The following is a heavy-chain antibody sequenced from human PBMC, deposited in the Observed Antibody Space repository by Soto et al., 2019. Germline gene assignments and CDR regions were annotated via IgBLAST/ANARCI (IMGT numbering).Heavy chain of an antibody. CDR1: GFTFSSYA. J-gene: IGHJ5*02. Sequence: PGGSLRLSCAASGFTFSSYAMSWVRQAPGKGLEWVSAISGSGGSTYYADSVKGRFTISRDNSKNTLYLQMNSLRAEDTAVYCCAKDSFEKMAYYYDSSGPSWFDPWGQGTLVTVSS. D-gene: IGHD3-22*01. V-gene: IGHV3-23*01. CDR3: AKDSFEKMAYYYDSSGPSWFDP. CDR2: ISGSGGST.